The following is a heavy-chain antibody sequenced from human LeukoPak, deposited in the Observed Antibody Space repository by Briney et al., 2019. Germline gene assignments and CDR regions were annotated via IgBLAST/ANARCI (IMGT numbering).Heavy chain of an antibody. CDR1: GFTFSSYS. J-gene: IGHJ4*02. D-gene: IGHD6-6*01. CDR3: ARVIAARGGRGLDFDY. CDR2: ISSSSSYI. Sequence: GGSLRLSCAASGFTFSSYSMNWVRQAPGKGLEWVSSISSSSSYIYYADSVKGRFTISRDNAKNSLYLQMNSLRAEDTAVYYCARVIAARGGRGLDFDYWGQGTLVTVSS. V-gene: IGHV3-21*04.